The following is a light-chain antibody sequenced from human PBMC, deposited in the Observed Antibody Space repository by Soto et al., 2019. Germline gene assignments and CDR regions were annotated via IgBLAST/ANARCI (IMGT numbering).Light chain of an antibody. Sequence: DIQMTQSPSSLSASVGGRVTITCQASQDISNHLNWYQQKPGKAPSLLIYDTSNLETGVPSTFSGGGSGRDFTLTITSLQPEDFPTYYCQQYDSFPYTFGQGTKLDIK. J-gene: IGKJ2*01. CDR1: QDISNH. CDR3: QQYDSFPYT. V-gene: IGKV1-33*01. CDR2: DTS.